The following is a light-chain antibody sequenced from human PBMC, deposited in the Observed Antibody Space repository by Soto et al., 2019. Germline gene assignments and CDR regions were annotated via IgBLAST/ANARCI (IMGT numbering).Light chain of an antibody. CDR2: GAS. CDR3: QQYSVWRRT. J-gene: IGKJ4*01. CDR1: QSVSNN. V-gene: IGKV3D-15*01. Sequence: TLLTLSPATLSVSPGERSALSCRASQSVSNNLACYQQKPGQPHRLLIIGASTSATGIPDRFSGSGSEAEFALTISILQSADSAVYYCQQYSVWRRTFGGGTKVDIK.